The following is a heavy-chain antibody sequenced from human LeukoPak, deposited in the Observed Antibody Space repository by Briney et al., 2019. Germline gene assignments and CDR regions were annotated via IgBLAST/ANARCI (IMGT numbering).Heavy chain of an antibody. V-gene: IGHV3-7*01. CDR2: IKQDESEK. CDR3: ARDNGYFPVDY. CDR1: GFTFSGYW. J-gene: IGHJ4*02. Sequence: GGSLRLSCAASGFTFSGYWMTWARQAPGKGLEWVANIKQDESEKYYGDSVRGRFTISRDSAQNSLYLQMNSLRAEDTAVYYCARDNGYFPVDYWGQGTLVTVSS. D-gene: IGHD3-22*01.